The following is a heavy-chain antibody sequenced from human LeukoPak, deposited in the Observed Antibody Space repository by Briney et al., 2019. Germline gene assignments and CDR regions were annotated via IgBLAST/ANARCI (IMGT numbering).Heavy chain of an antibody. V-gene: IGHV1-8*01. J-gene: IGHJ4*02. CDR3: ARMSSSWYSTSYDY. CDR2: MNPNSGNT. CDR1: GYTFTSYD. D-gene: IGHD6-13*01. Sequence: ASVKVSCKASGYTFTSYDFNWVRQATGQGLEWMGWMNPNSGNTGYAQKFQGRVTMTRNTSISTAYMELSSLRSEDTAVYYCARMSSSWYSTSYDYWGQGTPVTVSS.